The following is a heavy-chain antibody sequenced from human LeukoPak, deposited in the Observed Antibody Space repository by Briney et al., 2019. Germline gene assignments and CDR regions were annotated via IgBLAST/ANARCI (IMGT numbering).Heavy chain of an antibody. CDR2: INHSGST. Sequence: SETLSLTCTVSGGSFSGYYWSWIRQPPGKGLEWIGEINHSGSTNYNPSLKSRVTISVDTSKNQFSLKLSSVTAADTAVYYCARLGGYEDYWGQGTLVTVSS. D-gene: IGHD5-18*01. CDR1: GGSFSGYY. CDR3: ARLGGYEDY. J-gene: IGHJ4*02. V-gene: IGHV4-34*01.